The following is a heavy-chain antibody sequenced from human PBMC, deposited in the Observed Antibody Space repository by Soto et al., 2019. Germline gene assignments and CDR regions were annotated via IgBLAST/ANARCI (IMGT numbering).Heavy chain of an antibody. CDR1: GFTFSGSA. V-gene: IGHV3-73*01. Sequence: EVQLVESGGGLVQPGGSLKLSCAASGFTFSGSAMHWVRQASGKGLEWVGRIRSKANSYATAYAASVKGRFTISRDDSKNTAYLQMNSLKTEDTVVYYCTRVAADSIDYWGQGTLVTVSS. CDR2: IRSKANSYAT. D-gene: IGHD2-15*01. J-gene: IGHJ4*02. CDR3: TRVAADSIDY.